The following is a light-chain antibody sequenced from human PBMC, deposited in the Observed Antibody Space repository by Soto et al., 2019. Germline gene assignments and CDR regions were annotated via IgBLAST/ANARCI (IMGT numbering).Light chain of an antibody. CDR1: SGNIASRY. CDR2: EDS. J-gene: IGLJ2*01. V-gene: IGLV6-57*04. Sequence: NFMLTQPHSVSEPPGKTVTISYTRSSGNIASRYVQWFQQRPGSAPTTVIYEDSQRPSGVPDRFSGSIDSSSNSASLIISGLKTEDEADYYCQSYDGRDVVFGGGTKLTVL. CDR3: QSYDGRDVV.